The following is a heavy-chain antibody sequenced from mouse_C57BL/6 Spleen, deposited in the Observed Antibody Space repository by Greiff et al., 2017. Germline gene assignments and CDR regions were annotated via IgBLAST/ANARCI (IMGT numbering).Heavy chain of an antibody. CDR3: ASSRSYGSSPHWYFDV. V-gene: IGHV1-39*01. CDR2: INPNYGTT. CDR1: GYSFTDYN. Sequence: EVQLQQSGPELVKPGASVKISCKASGYSFTDYNMNWVKQSNGKSLEWIGVINPNYGTTSYNQKFKGKATLTVDQSSSTAYMQLNSLTSADSAVYYCASSRSYGSSPHWYFDVWGTGTTGTVSA. J-gene: IGHJ1*03. D-gene: IGHD1-1*01.